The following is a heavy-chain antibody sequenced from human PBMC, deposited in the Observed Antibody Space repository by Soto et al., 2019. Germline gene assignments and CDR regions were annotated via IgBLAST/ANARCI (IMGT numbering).Heavy chain of an antibody. V-gene: IGHV4-59*01. CDR1: GGSISSYY. CDR3: ARGLRGTTVTPDAFDI. Sequence: QVQLQESGPGLVKPSETLSLTCTVSGGSISSYYWSWIRQPPGKGLEWIGYIYYSGSSNYNPSLVGRVTLSEDTSKNQFSLKLSSVPAADTAVYYCARGLRGTTVTPDAFDIWGQGTMVTVSS. CDR2: IYYSGSS. D-gene: IGHD4-17*01. J-gene: IGHJ3*02.